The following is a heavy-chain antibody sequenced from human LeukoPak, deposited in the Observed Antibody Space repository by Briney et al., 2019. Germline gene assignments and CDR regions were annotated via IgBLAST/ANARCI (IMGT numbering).Heavy chain of an antibody. CDR2: IRYDGSDK. CDR1: GFTFSSYG. CDR3: ARDRRYEYYFDY. Sequence: GGSLRLSCAASGFTFSSYGMHWVRQAPGKGLEWVSFIRYDGSDKYYADSVKGRFTISRDNAKNSLYLQMNSLRAEDTAVYYCARDRRYEYYFDYWGQGTLVTVSS. D-gene: IGHD2-2*01. J-gene: IGHJ4*02. V-gene: IGHV3-30*02.